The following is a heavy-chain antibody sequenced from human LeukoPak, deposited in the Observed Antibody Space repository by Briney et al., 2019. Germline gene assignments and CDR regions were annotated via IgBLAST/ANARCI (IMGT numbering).Heavy chain of an antibody. J-gene: IGHJ5*02. CDR3: AFDGSGNELDP. D-gene: IGHD3-10*01. V-gene: IGHV1-18*01. CDR1: GYTFTSYG. CDR2: ISAYNGNT. Sequence: GASVKLSCKASGYTFTSYGISWVRQAPGQGLEWMGWISAYNGNTNYAQKLQGRVTMTTDTSTSTAYMELGSLRSDGTAVYYCAFDGSGNELDPWGQGTLVTVSS.